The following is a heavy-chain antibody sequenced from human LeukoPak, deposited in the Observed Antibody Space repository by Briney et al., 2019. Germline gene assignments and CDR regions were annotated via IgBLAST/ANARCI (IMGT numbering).Heavy chain of an antibody. D-gene: IGHD6-19*01. CDR2: IKQDGSEK. CDR1: GFTFSSCW. V-gene: IGHV3-7*05. J-gene: IGHJ4*02. Sequence: GGSLRLSCAASGFTFSSCWMSWVRQAPGKGLEWVANIKQDGSEKYYVDSVKGRFTISRDNAKNSLYLQMNSLRAEDTAVYYCARDRQWLDIDYWGQGTLVTVSS. CDR3: ARDRQWLDIDY.